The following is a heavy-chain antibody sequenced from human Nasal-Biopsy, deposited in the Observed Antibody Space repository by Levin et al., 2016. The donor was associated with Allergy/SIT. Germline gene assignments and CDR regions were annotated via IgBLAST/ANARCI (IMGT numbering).Heavy chain of an antibody. J-gene: IGHJ5*02. D-gene: IGHD4-17*01. CDR1: GYNFNNNW. CDR2: INPADSAT. CDR3: ARLGSRCDYPDYCWFDP. Sequence: GGSLRLSCKGSGYNFNNNWIAWVRQMPGKGLEWMGIINPADSATTYSPSFLGQVTISADKSISTAYLQWSSLKASDTAIYYCARLGSRCDYPDYCWFDPWGQGTLVTVS. V-gene: IGHV5-51*01.